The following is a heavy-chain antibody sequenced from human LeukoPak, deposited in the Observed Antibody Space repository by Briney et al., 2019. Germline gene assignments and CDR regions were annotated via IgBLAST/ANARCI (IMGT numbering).Heavy chain of an antibody. V-gene: IGHV4-4*09. CDR1: GGSISSYY. CDR2: IYTSGST. CDR3: ARGVDCSSTSCYWVWFDP. J-gene: IGHJ5*02. D-gene: IGHD2-2*01. Sequence: SETLSLTCTVSGGSISSYYWSWIRQPPGKGLEWMGYIYTSGSTNYNPSLKSRVTISVDTSKNQFSLKLSSVTAADTAVYYCARGVDCSSTSCYWVWFDPWGQGTLVTVSS.